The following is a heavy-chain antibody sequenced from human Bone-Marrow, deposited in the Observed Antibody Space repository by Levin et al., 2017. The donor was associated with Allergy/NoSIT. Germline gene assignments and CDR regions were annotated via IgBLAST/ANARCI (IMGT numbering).Heavy chain of an antibody. D-gene: IGHD2-2*01. CDR1: GFTFSSYG. J-gene: IGHJ6*03. Sequence: GGSLRLSCAASGFTFSSYGMHWVRQAPGKGLEWVAVISYDGSSKYYADSVKGRFTISRDNFKCTLYLQMNSLRAEDTAVYYCAQAPYQLPPDYYYYYMNVWGKGTTVTVSS. CDR3: AQAPYQLPPDYYYYYMNV. CDR2: ISYDGSSK. V-gene: IGHV3-30*18.